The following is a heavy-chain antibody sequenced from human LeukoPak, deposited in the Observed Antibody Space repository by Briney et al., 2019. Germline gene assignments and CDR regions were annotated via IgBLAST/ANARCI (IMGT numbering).Heavy chain of an antibody. CDR3: ARGGYYGSGNDFRFDP. V-gene: IGHV4-59*01. CDR2: IHYTGST. D-gene: IGHD3-10*01. Sequence: SETLSLTCAVYGGSFSGYYWSWIRQPPGKGLECIGYIHYTGSTNYNPSLKSRVTISVDTSKSQFSLKLSSVTAADTAIYYCARGGYYGSGNDFRFDPWGQGTLVTVSS. CDR1: GGSFSGYY. J-gene: IGHJ5*02.